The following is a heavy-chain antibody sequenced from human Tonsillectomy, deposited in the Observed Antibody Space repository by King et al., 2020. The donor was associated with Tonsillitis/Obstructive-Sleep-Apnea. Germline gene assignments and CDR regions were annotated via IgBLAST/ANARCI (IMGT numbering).Heavy chain of an antibody. V-gene: IGHV3-30*01. CDR2: ISSDGSDK. D-gene: IGHD3-3*01. CDR3: ARTPGHDFWTHFDY. CDR1: GFFFSSHA. J-gene: IGHJ4*02. Sequence: VQLVESGGGVVQPGKSLRLSCAASGFFFSSHAMYWVRQSPGKGLEWVAVISSDGSDKFYADSVKGRFTISRDNSGETLTLQMNSVRGEDTAVYFCARTPGHDFWTHFDYWGQGTLVTVPS.